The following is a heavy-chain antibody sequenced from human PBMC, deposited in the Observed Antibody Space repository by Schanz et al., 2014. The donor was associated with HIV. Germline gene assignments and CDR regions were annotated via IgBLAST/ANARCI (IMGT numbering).Heavy chain of an antibody. Sequence: QVQLVESGGGVVQPGRSPTLSCAASGFTFSKYGMHWVRQAPGKGLEWVAAISKDGSDKYYTDSVKGRFTISRDNSKNTLYLHMNNLRAEDTAVYYCAKSLPIETATITYFDYWGQGTLVTVSS. CDR1: GFTFSKYG. D-gene: IGHD1-20*01. V-gene: IGHV3-30*18. J-gene: IGHJ4*02. CDR3: AKSLPIETATITYFDY. CDR2: ISKDGSDK.